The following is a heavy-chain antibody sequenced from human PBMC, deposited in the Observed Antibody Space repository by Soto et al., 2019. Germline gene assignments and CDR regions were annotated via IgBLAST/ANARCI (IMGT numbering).Heavy chain of an antibody. J-gene: IGHJ6*02. CDR2: INAGNGNT. Sequence: GASVKVSFKASGYTFTSYAMHWVRQAPGQRLEWMGWINAGNGNTKYSQKFQGRVTITRDTSASTAYMELSSLRSEDTAVYYCARAWNWSYYYYGMDVWGQGTTVTVSS. V-gene: IGHV1-3*01. CDR1: GYTFTSYA. CDR3: ARAWNWSYYYYGMDV. D-gene: IGHD1-7*01.